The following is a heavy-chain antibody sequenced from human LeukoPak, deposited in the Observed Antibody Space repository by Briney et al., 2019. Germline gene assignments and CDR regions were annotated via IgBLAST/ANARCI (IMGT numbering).Heavy chain of an antibody. CDR3: ARGLSDYVWGSYRPDFDY. CDR2: ISSSSSTI. D-gene: IGHD3-16*02. V-gene: IGHV3-48*04. Sequence: GGSLRLSCAASGFTFSSYSMNWVRQAPGKGLEWVSYISSSSSTIYYADSVKGRFTISRDNAKNSLYLQMNSLRAEDTAVYYCARGLSDYVWGSYRPDFDYWGQGTLVTVSS. CDR1: GFTFSSYS. J-gene: IGHJ4*02.